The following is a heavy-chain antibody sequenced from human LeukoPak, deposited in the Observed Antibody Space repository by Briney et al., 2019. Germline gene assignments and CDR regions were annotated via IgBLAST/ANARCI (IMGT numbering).Heavy chain of an antibody. CDR2: ISASGAVP. D-gene: IGHD3-22*01. CDR1: GFRSDSFY. CDR3: ARSLIVASEDY. V-gene: IGHV3-11*04. Sequence: GGSLRLSCAASGFRSDSFYMGWIRQVPGKGLDYIALISASGAVPYYAESVEGRSTISRDNAKNSVSLQMNSLSADDTAIYYCARSLIVASEDYWGQGTQVIVSS. J-gene: IGHJ4*02.